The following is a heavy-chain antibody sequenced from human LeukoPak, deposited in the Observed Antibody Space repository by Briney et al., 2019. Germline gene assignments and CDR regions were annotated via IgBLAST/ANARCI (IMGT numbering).Heavy chain of an antibody. CDR1: GFTFSSYG. CDR3: AKEGLPYYSSSSYDGY. CDR2: ISYDGTNK. D-gene: IGHD6-13*01. J-gene: IGHJ4*02. V-gene: IGHV3-30*18. Sequence: GGSLRLSCAASGFTFSSYGMHWVRQAPGKGLEWVAAISYDGTNKYYADSVKGRFTISRDNSKNTLYLHVNSLRAEDTAVYYCAKEGLPYYSSSSYDGYWGQGTLVTVSS.